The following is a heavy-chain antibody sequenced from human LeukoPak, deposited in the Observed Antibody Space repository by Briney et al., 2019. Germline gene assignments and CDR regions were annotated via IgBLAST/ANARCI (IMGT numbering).Heavy chain of an antibody. CDR1: GFTFSSYE. Sequence: GGSLRLSCAASGFTFSSYEMNCVRQAPGKGLEGVSYISSSGSTIYYADSVKGRFTISRDNAKNSLYLQMNSLRAEDTAVYYCARDVSSSWYFNYGMDVWGQGTTVTVSS. V-gene: IGHV3-48*03. J-gene: IGHJ6*02. CDR2: ISSSGSTI. D-gene: IGHD6-13*01. CDR3: ARDVSSSWYFNYGMDV.